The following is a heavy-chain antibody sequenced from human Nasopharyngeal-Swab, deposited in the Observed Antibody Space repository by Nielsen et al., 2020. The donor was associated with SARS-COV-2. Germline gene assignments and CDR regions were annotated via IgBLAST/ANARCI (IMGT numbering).Heavy chain of an antibody. D-gene: IGHD3-3*01. CDR3: ASEGSGVFGVVIYAFDF. CDR1: GYTLTVFP. CDR2: VVPEAGEP. V-gene: IGHV1-24*01. Sequence: ASVKVSCKVSGYTLTVFPIHWVRQAPGKGLEWMGTVVPEAGEPIYAQNFQGRVTMTEDTSTYTAYLELSSLRSEDTAVYYCASEGSGVFGVVIYAFDFWGPGTLVTVSS. J-gene: IGHJ3*01.